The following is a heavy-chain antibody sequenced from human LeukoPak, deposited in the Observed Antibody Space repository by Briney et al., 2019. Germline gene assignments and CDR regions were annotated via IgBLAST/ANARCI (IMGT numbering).Heavy chain of an antibody. CDR3: ARLSETPAFYPGGRYLYLAY. J-gene: IGHJ4*02. CDR1: GYTFSSYD. D-gene: IGHD2-8*02. V-gene: IGHV1-8*01. CDR2: MNPSTGNT. Sequence: GASVKASCKASGYTFSSYDINWVRQATGQGLEWMGWMNPSTGNTGYAQKFQGRVTMTRDTSTSTAYMELSSLKSEDTAAYYCARLSETPAFYPGGRYLYLAYWGQGAQVTVSS.